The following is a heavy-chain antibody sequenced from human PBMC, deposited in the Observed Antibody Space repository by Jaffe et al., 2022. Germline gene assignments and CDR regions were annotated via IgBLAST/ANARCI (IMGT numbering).Heavy chain of an antibody. Sequence: QVQLQQWGAGLLKPSETLSLTCAVYGGSFSGYYWSWIRQPPGKGLEWIGEINHSGSTNYNPSLKSRVTISVDTSKNQFSLKLSSVTAADTAVYYCARGHRAQKRVVVAAIGHYFDYWGQGTLVTVSS. J-gene: IGHJ4*02. CDR3: ARGHRAQKRVVVAAIGHYFDY. V-gene: IGHV4-34*01. D-gene: IGHD2-15*01. CDR1: GGSFSGYY. CDR2: INHSGST.